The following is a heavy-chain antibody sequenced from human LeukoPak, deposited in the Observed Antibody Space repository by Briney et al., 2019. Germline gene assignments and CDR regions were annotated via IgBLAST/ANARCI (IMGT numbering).Heavy chain of an antibody. CDR1: GYTFTSNY. D-gene: IGHD5-24*01. V-gene: IGHV1-46*01. CDR3: AGDNSVRDEAWWFNP. CDR2: ISPSGGST. J-gene: IGHJ5*02. Sequence: VSVKVSCKAFGYTFTSNYMHWVRQAPGQGPEWMGVISPSGGSTTYAQKFQGRVTLTRDMSTSTDYLELSSLRSEDTAVYYCAGDNSVRDEAWWFNPWGQGTLVTVSS.